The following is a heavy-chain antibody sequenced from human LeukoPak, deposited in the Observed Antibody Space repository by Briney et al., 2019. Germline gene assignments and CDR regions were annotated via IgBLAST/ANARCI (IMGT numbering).Heavy chain of an antibody. Sequence: ASVKVSCKASGGTVSSYAISWVRQAPGQGLEWMGGIIPIVGTAKYAQKFQGRVMITADESTSTAYMELRSLRSEDTAVYYCARATVTTFNWFDPWGQGTVVTVSS. V-gene: IGHV1-69*13. CDR1: GGTVSSYA. J-gene: IGHJ5*02. CDR3: ARATVTTFNWFDP. CDR2: IIPIVGTA. D-gene: IGHD4-17*01.